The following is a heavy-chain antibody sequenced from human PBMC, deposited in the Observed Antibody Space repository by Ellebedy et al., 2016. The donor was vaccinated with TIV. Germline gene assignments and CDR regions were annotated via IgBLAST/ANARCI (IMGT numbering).Heavy chain of an antibody. D-gene: IGHD3-10*01. V-gene: IGHV3-23*01. CDR3: AKGGHYYGSGSYYRVPFDY. CDR1: GFTFSSYA. J-gene: IGHJ4*02. CDR2: ISGSGGSA. Sequence: GGSLRLXXAASGFTFSSYAMSWVRQAPGKGLEWVSAISGSGGSAYYADSVKGRFTISRDNAKNSLYLQMNSLRAEDTALYYCAKGGHYYGSGSYYRVPFDYWGQGTLVTVSS.